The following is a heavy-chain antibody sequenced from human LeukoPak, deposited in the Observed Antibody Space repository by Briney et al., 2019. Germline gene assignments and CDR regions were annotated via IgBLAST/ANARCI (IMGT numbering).Heavy chain of an antibody. Sequence: SETLSLTCAVYGGSFSGYYWSWIRQPPGKGLEWIGEINHSGSTNYNPSLKSRVTISVDTSKNQFSLKLSSVTAADTAVYYCARVESYSSGWYDALDIWGQGTMVTVSS. D-gene: IGHD6-19*01. CDR1: GGSFSGYY. CDR2: INHSGST. V-gene: IGHV4-34*01. J-gene: IGHJ3*02. CDR3: ARVESYSSGWYDALDI.